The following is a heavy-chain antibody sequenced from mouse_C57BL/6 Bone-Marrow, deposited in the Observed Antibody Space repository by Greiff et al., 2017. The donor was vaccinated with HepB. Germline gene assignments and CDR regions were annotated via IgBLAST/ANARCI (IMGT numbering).Heavy chain of an antibody. CDR3: TEDYGSSYRFAY. J-gene: IGHJ3*01. CDR2: IRLKSDNYAT. D-gene: IGHD1-1*01. CDR1: GFTFSNYW. V-gene: IGHV6-3*01. Sequence: DVKLQESGGGLVQPGGSMKLSCVASGFTFSNYWMNWVRQSPEKGLEWVAQIRLKSDNYATHYAESVKGRFTISRDDSKSSVYLQMNNLRAEDTGIYYCTEDYGSSYRFAYWGQGTLVTVSA.